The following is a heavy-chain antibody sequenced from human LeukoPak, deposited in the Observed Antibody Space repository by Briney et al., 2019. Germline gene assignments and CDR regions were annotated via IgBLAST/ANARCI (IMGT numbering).Heavy chain of an antibody. CDR1: GYTFTGHY. Sequence: ASVKVSCKASGYTFTGHYMHWVRQAPGQGLEWMGWINPKNAGTNFAQRFQGRVTMTRDTSISTVYMELSRLRSDDTALYYCARGTGEGYTYGRYYFDYWGQGTPVTVSS. D-gene: IGHD5-18*01. CDR2: INPKNAGT. J-gene: IGHJ4*02. V-gene: IGHV1-2*02. CDR3: ARGTGEGYTYGRYYFDY.